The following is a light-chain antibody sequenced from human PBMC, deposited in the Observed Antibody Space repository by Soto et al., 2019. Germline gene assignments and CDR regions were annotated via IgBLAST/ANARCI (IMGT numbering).Light chain of an antibody. CDR2: SNS. CDR3: QSYDSSLSSYV. CDR1: SSNIGAGYD. V-gene: IGLV1-40*01. Sequence: QSVLTQPPSVSGAPGQRVTISCTGSSSNIGAGYDVHWYQQLPGTAPKLPIYSNSNRPSGVPDRFSGSKSGSSASLAITGLQDEDEADYYCQSYDSSLSSYVFGSGTKVTVL. J-gene: IGLJ1*01.